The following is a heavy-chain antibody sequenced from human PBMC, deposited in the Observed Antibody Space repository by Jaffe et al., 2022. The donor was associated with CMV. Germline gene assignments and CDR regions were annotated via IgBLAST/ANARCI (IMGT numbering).Heavy chain of an antibody. Sequence: QVQLVQSGAEVKKPGASVKVSCKTSGYTFTDYFVHWVRQAPGQGFEWMGKINPSGGSTTYAQKFQGRVTMTRDTSTSTVYLEESSLRSEDTAVYYCAREFSAYGLETFDIWGQGTMVTVSS. CDR2: INPSGGST. CDR1: GYTFTDYF. V-gene: IGHV1-46*01. CDR3: AREFSAYGLETFDI. J-gene: IGHJ3*02. D-gene: IGHD5-12*01.